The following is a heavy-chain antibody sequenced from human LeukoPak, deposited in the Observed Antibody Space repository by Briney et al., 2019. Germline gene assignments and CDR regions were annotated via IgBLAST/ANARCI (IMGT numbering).Heavy chain of an antibody. Sequence: GESLKISCKGSGYSFTSYWIGWVRQMPGKGLEWMGIIYPGDSDTRYSPSFQGQVTISADKSISTAYLQWSSLKASDTAMYYCARPMDSGYDFGSLGMDVWGQGTLVTVSS. CDR2: IYPGDSDT. D-gene: IGHD5-12*01. V-gene: IGHV5-51*01. CDR1: GYSFTSYW. CDR3: ARPMDSGYDFGSLGMDV. J-gene: IGHJ4*02.